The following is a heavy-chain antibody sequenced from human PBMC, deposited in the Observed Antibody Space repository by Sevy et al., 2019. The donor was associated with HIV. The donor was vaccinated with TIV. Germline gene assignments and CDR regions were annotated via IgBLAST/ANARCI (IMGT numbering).Heavy chain of an antibody. CDR3: AREGGVATTGDHDAFDI. CDR1: GDTFSTYG. J-gene: IGHJ3*02. CDR2: INPIFGTP. D-gene: IGHD7-27*01. V-gene: IGHV1-69*13. Sequence: ASVKVSCKASGDTFSTYGLSWVRQAPGQGLEWMGGINPIFGTPNYAQKFQGIVTITADESASTAYMELSSLRSEDTALYYCAREGGVATTGDHDAFDIWGHGTLVTVSS.